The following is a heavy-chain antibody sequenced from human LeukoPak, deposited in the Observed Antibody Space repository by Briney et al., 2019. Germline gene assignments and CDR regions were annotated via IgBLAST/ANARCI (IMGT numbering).Heavy chain of an antibody. CDR2: ISSDGSKK. CDR1: GFTFSNYG. Sequence: GRSLRLSCAASGFTFSNYGMHWVRQAPGKGLEWVAVISSDGSKKYYADSVKGRFTISRDNSKNTLYLQMNSLRAEDTAVYYCAREIRQLLWFGELLIDFDKWGQGTLVTVSS. V-gene: IGHV3-30*03. CDR3: AREIRQLLWFGELLIDFDK. D-gene: IGHD3-10*01. J-gene: IGHJ4*02.